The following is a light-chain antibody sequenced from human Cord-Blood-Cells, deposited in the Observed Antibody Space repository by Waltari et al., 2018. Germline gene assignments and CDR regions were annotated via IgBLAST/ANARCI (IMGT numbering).Light chain of an antibody. Sequence: EIVLTQSPRTLSLSAGERATLSCRANQSVSSSYLAWYQQKPGQAPRLLIYGASSRATGIPDRFSGSGSGTDFTLTISRLEPEDFAVYYCQQYGSSPYTFGQGTKLEIK. CDR2: GAS. CDR3: QQYGSSPYT. CDR1: QSVSSSY. V-gene: IGKV3-20*01. J-gene: IGKJ2*01.